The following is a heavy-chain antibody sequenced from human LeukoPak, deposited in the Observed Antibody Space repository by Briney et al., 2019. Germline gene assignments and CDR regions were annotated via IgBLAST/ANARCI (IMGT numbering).Heavy chain of an antibody. V-gene: IGHV3-53*01. CDR1: GFTVSSNY. Sequence: PGGSLRLSCAASGFTVSSNYMSWVRQAPGKGLEWVSVIYSGGSTYYADSVKGRFTISRDNSKNTLYLQMNSLRAEDTAVYYCARDAHYYDSSGYDYWGQGTLVTVSS. CDR2: IYSGGST. CDR3: ARDAHYYDSSGYDY. J-gene: IGHJ4*02. D-gene: IGHD3-22*01.